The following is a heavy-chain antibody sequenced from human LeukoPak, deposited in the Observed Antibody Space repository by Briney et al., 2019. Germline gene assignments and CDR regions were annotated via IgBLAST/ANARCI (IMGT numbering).Heavy chain of an antibody. CDR2: INPNCGGT. CDR1: GYTFTGYY. V-gene: IGHV1-2*02. Sequence: ASVKVSCKASGYTFTGYYMHWVRQAPGQGLEWMGWINPNCGGTNYAQKFQGRVTMTRDTSISTAYMELSRLRSDDTAVYYCARSKAGTSYAFDIWGQGTMVTVSS. D-gene: IGHD1/OR15-1a*01. J-gene: IGHJ3*02. CDR3: ARSKAGTSYAFDI.